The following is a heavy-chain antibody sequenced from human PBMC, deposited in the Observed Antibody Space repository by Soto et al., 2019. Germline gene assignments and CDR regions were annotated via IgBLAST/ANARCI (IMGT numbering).Heavy chain of an antibody. D-gene: IGHD5-18*01. CDR3: ARSGTAMVLDACDI. J-gene: IGHJ3*02. CDR1: GGTFSSYA. CDR2: IIPIFGTA. Sequence: SVKVSCKASGGTFSSYAISWVRHAPGQGLEWMGGIIPIFGTANYAQKFQGRVTITADESTSTAYMELSSLRSEDTAVYYCARSGTAMVLDACDIWGQGTMVTVSS. V-gene: IGHV1-69*13.